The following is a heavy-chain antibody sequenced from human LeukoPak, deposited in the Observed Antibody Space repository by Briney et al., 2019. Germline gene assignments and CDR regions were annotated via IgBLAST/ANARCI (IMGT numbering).Heavy chain of an antibody. Sequence: GGSLRLSCAASGFTFSDYSMNWVRQAPGKGLEWVSSISSSSSYIFYADSVRGRFSISRDNAKNSLYLQMNSLRAEDTAVYYCARELDLDFDYWGQGTLVTVSS. CDR3: ARELDLDFDY. D-gene: IGHD1-7*01. CDR1: GFTFSDYS. CDR2: ISSSSSYI. V-gene: IGHV3-21*01. J-gene: IGHJ4*02.